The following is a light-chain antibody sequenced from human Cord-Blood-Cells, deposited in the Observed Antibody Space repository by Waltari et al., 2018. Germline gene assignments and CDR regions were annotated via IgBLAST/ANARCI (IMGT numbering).Light chain of an antibody. CDR3: CSYAGRWV. CDR2: EGS. Sequence: SALTQPASVSGSPGQSITISCTGTSSDVGSYNLVSWYQQHPGKAPKRMIYEGSKRPSGVSNRFSVSKSGNTASLTISGLQAEDEADYYCCSYAGRWVFGGGTKLTVL. J-gene: IGLJ3*02. V-gene: IGLV2-23*01. CDR1: SSDVGSYNL.